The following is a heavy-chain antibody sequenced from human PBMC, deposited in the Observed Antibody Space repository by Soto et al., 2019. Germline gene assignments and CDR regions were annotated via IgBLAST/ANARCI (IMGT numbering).Heavy chain of an antibody. D-gene: IGHD3-3*01. CDR2: IIPIFGTA. Sequence: SVKVSCKASGGTFSSYAISWVRQAPGQGLEWMGGIIPIFGTANYAQKFQGRVTITADESTSTAYMELSSLRSEDTAVYYCARNDFWSGYYTYYYYGMDVWGQGTTVTVSS. V-gene: IGHV1-69*13. CDR1: GGTFSSYA. CDR3: ARNDFWSGYYTYYYYGMDV. J-gene: IGHJ6*02.